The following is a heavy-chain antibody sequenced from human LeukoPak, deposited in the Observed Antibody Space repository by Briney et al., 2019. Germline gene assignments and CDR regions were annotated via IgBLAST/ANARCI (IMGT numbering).Heavy chain of an antibody. CDR3: ARQKIAAAGTLRSVNWFDP. CDR2: IYPGDSDT. D-gene: IGHD6-13*01. V-gene: IGHV5-51*01. CDR1: GYSFTSYW. J-gene: IGHJ5*02. Sequence: GESLKISCKGSGYSFTSYWIGWVRQMPGKGLEWMGIIYPGDSDTRYSPSFQGQVTISADKSISTAYLQWSSLKASDTAMYYCARQKIAAAGTLRSVNWFDPWGQGPLVTVSS.